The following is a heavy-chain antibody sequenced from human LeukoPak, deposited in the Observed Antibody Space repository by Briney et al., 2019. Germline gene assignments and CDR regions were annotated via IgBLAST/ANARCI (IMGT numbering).Heavy chain of an antibody. J-gene: IGHJ4*02. CDR3: ARSLHIVVVTARDDY. Sequence: ASVKVSCKASGYTFTSYGISWVRQAPGQGLEWMGWISAYNGNTNYAQKLQGRVTMTTDTSTSTAYMELRSLRSDDTAVYYCARSLHIVVVTARDDYWGQGTLVTVSS. CDR2: ISAYNGNT. CDR1: GYTFTSYG. V-gene: IGHV1-18*01. D-gene: IGHD2-21*02.